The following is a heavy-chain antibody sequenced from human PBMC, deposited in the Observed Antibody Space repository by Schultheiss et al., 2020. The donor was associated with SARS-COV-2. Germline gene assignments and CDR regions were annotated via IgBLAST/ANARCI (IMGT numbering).Heavy chain of an antibody. CDR2: ISSSSSSI. V-gene: IGHV3-21*01. Sequence: GESLKISCAASGFTFSTYTMNWVRQAPGKGLEWVSSISSSSSSIYYADSVKGRFTISRDNAKNSLSLQMNSLRAEDTAVYYCARDLSMRSAHQWLGYYYYYGLDVWGQGTTVTVSS. J-gene: IGHJ6*02. D-gene: IGHD6-19*01. CDR1: GFTFSTYT. CDR3: ARDLSMRSAHQWLGYYYYYGLDV.